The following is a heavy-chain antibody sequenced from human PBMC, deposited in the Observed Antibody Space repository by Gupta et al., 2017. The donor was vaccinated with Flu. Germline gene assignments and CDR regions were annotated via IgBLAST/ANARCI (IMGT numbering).Heavy chain of an antibody. V-gene: IGHV1-69*01. CDR2: FIPIFGTA. J-gene: IGHJ4*02. CDR3: ARGKQLVLHN. D-gene: IGHD6-13*01. CDR1: GDTFSGYG. Sequence: QAQLVQSGAVVKKPGSSVKVSCKASGDTFSGYGVSWVRLAPGQGPEWMGQFIPIFGTANYGQKFQGRVKMTADESLSTVYMELSSLKSEDTAVYYCARGKQLVLHNWGQGTLGTVSS.